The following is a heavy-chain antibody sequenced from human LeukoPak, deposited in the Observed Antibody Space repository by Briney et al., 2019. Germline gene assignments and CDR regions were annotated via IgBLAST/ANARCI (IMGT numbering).Heavy chain of an antibody. CDR3: ARSRHLGRSYDAFDL. Sequence: PGGSLRLSCAASGFTFSTYSMIWVRQAPGKGLEWISYISSSGSSKYYADSVKGRFTISRDNAKNSLFLQMNRLRDYDAAVYYCARSRHLGRSYDAFDLWGQGTMVTVSS. V-gene: IGHV3-48*02. CDR2: ISSSGSSK. CDR1: GFTFSTYS. D-gene: IGHD3-16*02. J-gene: IGHJ3*01.